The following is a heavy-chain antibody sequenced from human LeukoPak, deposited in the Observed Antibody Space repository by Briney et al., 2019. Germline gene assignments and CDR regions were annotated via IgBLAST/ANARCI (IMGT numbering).Heavy chain of an antibody. CDR2: ISHSGRTM. V-gene: IGHV3-11*01. CDR3: EKDSIVRGNIGNDMDV. Sequence: PGGSLRLSCAASGFTFSDYYMSWIRQAPGKGLEWVSYISHSGRTMYYADSVKGRFTISRDNAKNSLYLQMNSLRAGDTAVYYCEKDSIVRGNIGNDMDVWGKGTTVTVSS. CDR1: GFTFSDYY. J-gene: IGHJ6*03. D-gene: IGHD2-8*01.